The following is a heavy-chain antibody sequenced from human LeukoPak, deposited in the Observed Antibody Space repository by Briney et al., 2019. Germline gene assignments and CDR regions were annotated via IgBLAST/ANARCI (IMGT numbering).Heavy chain of an antibody. D-gene: IGHD6-19*01. CDR3: AKDRGIAVAGNDY. Sequence: PGGSLRLSCAASGFTFSSYAMSWVRQAPGKGLEWVSAISGSGGSTYCADSVKGRFTISRDNSKNTLYLQMNSLRAEDTAVYYCAKDRGIAVAGNDYWGQGTLVTVSS. V-gene: IGHV3-23*01. CDR1: GFTFSSYA. J-gene: IGHJ4*02. CDR2: ISGSGGST.